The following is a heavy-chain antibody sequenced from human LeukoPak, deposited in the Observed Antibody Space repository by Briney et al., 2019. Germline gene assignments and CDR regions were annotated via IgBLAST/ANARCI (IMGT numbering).Heavy chain of an antibody. Sequence: ASVKVSCKASGYTFTNYAISWVRQAPGQGLEWMGWISSYYDNTKYVEKFQGRVTMTTDTSTSTAYMEVRSLRSDDTAVHYCARVHGYSVGIYYFDFWGQGTLVTVSS. CDR3: ARVHGYSVGIYYFDF. D-gene: IGHD5/OR15-5a*01. J-gene: IGHJ4*02. CDR2: ISSYYDNT. V-gene: IGHV1-18*01. CDR1: GYTFTNYA.